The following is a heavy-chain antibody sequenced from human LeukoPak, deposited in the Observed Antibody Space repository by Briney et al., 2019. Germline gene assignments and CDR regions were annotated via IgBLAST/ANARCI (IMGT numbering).Heavy chain of an antibody. Sequence: PSETLSLTCTVSGVSISSYYWSWIRQPPGKGLEWIGYIYYSGSTNYNPSLKSRVTISVDTSKNQFSLKLSSVTAADTAVYYCARSGSTTFGGVIDPFDYWGQGTGHRLL. J-gene: IGHJ4*02. CDR1: GVSISSYY. V-gene: IGHV4-59*01. D-gene: IGHD3-16*02. CDR3: ARSGSTTFGGVIDPFDY. CDR2: IYYSGST.